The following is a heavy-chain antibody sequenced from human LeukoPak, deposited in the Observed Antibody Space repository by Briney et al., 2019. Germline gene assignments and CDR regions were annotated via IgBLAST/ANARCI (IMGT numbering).Heavy chain of an antibody. V-gene: IGHV1-2*02. Sequence: ALVKVSCKASGYTFSGCYMHWVRQAPGQGLEWMGWINPNSGGTNYAQKFQGRVTMTRDTSISTAYMELSRLRSDDTAVYYCARGAITFGGRIWGQGTMVTVSS. CDR2: INPNSGGT. CDR3: ARGAITFGGRI. D-gene: IGHD3-16*01. CDR1: GYTFSGCY. J-gene: IGHJ3*02.